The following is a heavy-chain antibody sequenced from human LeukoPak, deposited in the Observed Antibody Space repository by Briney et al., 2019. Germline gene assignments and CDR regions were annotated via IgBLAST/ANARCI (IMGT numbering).Heavy chain of an antibody. D-gene: IGHD2-15*01. J-gene: IGHJ4*02. Sequence: GGSLRLSCAASGFTFSSYAMHWVRQAPGKGLEWVAVISYDGSNKYYADSVKGRFTISRDNSKNTLYLQMNSLRAEDTAVYYCASSEVALFDYWGQGTLVTVSS. CDR2: ISYDGSNK. CDR3: ASSEVALFDY. V-gene: IGHV3-30-3*01. CDR1: GFTFSSYA.